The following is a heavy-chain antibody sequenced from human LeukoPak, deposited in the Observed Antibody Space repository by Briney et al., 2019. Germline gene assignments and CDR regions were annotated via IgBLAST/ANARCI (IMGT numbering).Heavy chain of an antibody. J-gene: IGHJ4*02. CDR1: GGSISSYY. Sequence: SETLSLTCTVSGGSISSYYWGWIRQPPGKGLEWIGYIYYSGSTKYNPSLRSRLTMSVDTSKNQFSLKLSSVSAADTAVYYCARQGGEYYSDSRGYYYYFDYWGQGTLVTVSS. CDR2: IYYSGST. D-gene: IGHD3-22*01. CDR3: ARQGGEYYSDSRGYYYYFDY. V-gene: IGHV4-59*08.